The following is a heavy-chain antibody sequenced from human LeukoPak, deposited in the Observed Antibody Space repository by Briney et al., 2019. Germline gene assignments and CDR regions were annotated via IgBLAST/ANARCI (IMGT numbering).Heavy chain of an antibody. J-gene: IGHJ2*01. CDR3: ARSLRLAPGAHRYFDL. Sequence: PSETLSLTCTVSGGSISPYYWSWLRQPPGKGLEWVGYIYYSGSTNNNPSLMSRVTISVDTSRNQFSLKLTSVTAADTAMYYCARSLRLAPGAHRYFDLWGRGTLVTVSS. V-gene: IGHV4-59*08. D-gene: IGHD3-10*01. CDR1: GGSISPYY. CDR2: IYYSGST.